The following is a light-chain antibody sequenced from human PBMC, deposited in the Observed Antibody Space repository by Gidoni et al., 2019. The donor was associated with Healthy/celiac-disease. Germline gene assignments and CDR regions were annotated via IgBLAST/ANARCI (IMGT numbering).Light chain of an antibody. CDR1: QSVSSY. V-gene: IGKV3-11*01. CDR2: DAS. J-gene: IGKJ2*01. CDR3: QQRSNWPPYT. Sequence: DIVLTQSPATLSLSPGERATLYCRASQSVSSYLAWYQQKPGQAPRLLIYDASNRATGIPARFSGSGSGTDFTLTISSLEPEDFAVYYCQQRSNWPPYTFGQGTKLEIK.